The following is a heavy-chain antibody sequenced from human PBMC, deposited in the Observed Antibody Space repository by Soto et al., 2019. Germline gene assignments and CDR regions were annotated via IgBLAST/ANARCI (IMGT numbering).Heavy chain of an antibody. CDR3: AHRLRWLANFDY. CDR2: IYWNDEK. D-gene: IGHD6-19*01. J-gene: IGHJ4*02. CDR1: GFSLSTSGVG. Sequence: SGPTLVNPTQTLTLTCTFSGFSLSTSGVGVGWIRQPPGKALEWLALIYWNDEKRYSPSLKNRLTITKDTSRNQVVLTMTNMDPMDTATYYCAHRLRWLANFDYWGQGTLVTVSS. V-gene: IGHV2-5*01.